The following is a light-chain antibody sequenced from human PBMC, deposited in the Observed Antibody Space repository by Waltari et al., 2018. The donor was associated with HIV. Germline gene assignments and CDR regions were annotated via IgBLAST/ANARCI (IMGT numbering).Light chain of an antibody. CDR2: DVT. V-gene: IGLV2-11*01. Sequence: QSALTQPRSVSGSPGQSVTISCTGSSSDVGGYNYVSWYQQHPGKAPKLMIYDVTERPSGVPDRFSGSKSDNTASLTISGLEAEDEGDYFCCSYAGTSWVFGGGTKLTVL. CDR3: CSYAGTSWV. CDR1: SSDVGGYNY. J-gene: IGLJ3*02.